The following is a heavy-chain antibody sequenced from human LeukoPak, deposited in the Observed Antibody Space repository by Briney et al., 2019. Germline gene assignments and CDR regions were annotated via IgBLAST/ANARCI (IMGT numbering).Heavy chain of an antibody. Sequence: PGRSLRLSCAVSGFTFDDYAMHWVRQAPGKGLEWVSGISWHSGSIGYADSVKGRFTISRDNAKNSLYLQMNSLRAEDMAFYYCARAAYYASGSRYAFDIWGQGTMVTVSS. D-gene: IGHD3-10*01. J-gene: IGHJ3*02. V-gene: IGHV3-9*03. CDR2: ISWHSGSI. CDR1: GFTFDDYA. CDR3: ARAAYYASGSRYAFDI.